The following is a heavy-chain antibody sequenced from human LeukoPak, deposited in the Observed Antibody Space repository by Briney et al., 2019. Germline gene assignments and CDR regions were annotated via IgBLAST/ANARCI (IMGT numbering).Heavy chain of an antibody. D-gene: IGHD3-22*01. CDR1: GFTFSSYG. CDR2: ISYDGSNK. J-gene: IGHJ4*02. CDR3: AKVAARYYYDSSGYSDY. V-gene: IGHV3-30*18. Sequence: PGGSLRLSCAASGFTFSSYGMHWVRQAPGKGLEWVAVISYDGSNKYYADSVKGRFTISRGNSKNTLYLQMNSLRAEDTAVYYCAKVAARYYYDSSGYSDYWGQGTLVTVSS.